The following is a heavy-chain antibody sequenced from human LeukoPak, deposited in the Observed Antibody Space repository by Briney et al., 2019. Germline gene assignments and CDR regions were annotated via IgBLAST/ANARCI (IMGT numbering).Heavy chain of an antibody. V-gene: IGHV4-59*08. J-gene: IGHJ4*02. CDR2: IYYSGST. CDR1: GGSISSYY. Sequence: SETLSLTCTVSGGSISSYYWSWIRKPPGKGLEWIGYIYYSGSTNYNPSLKSRVTISVDTSKNQFSLKLSSVTAADTAVYYCASWGSGYSYGYFDYWGQGTLVTVSS. CDR3: ASWGSGYSYGYFDY. D-gene: IGHD5-18*01.